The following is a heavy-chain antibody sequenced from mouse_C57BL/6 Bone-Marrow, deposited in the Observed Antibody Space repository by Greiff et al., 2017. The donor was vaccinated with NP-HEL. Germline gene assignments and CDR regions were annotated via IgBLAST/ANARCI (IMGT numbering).Heavy chain of an antibody. V-gene: IGHV7-3*01. J-gene: IGHJ2*01. CDR1: GFTFTDYY. Sequence: EVQLVESGGGLVQPGGSLSLSCAASGFTFTDYYMSWVRQPPGKALEWLGFIRNKANGYTTEYSASVKGRFTISRDNSQSILYLQMNALRAEDSATYYCARYNDEGCDYWGQGTTLTGSS. D-gene: IGHD3-3*01. CDR3: ARYNDEGCDY. CDR2: IRNKANGYTT.